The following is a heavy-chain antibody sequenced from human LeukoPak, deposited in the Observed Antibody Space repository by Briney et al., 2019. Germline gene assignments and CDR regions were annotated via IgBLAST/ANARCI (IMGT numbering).Heavy chain of an antibody. D-gene: IGHD4-17*01. CDR1: GFTFSSYA. V-gene: IGHV3-23*01. CDR2: ISGSGGST. J-gene: IGHJ4*02. Sequence: GGSLRLSCAASGFTFSSYAMSWVRQAPGKGLEWVSAISGSGGSTYYADSVKGRFTISRDNSKNTLYLQMNSLRAEDTGVYYCAKDLREYGDYSFRDYWGQGNLVTVSS. CDR3: AKDLREYGDYSFRDY.